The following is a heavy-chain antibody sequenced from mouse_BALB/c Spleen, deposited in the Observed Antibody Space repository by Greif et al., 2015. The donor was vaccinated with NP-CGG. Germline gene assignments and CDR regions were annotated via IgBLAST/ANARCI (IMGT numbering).Heavy chain of an antibody. D-gene: IGHD2-10*02. CDR1: GFNIKDTY. CDR2: IVPANGNT. Sequence: EVNVVDSGAELVKPGASVKLSCTASGFNIKDTYMHWVKQRPEQGLEWIGRIVPANGNTKYDPTFQGKATITADTSSNTAYLQLSSLTSEDTAVYYCARYLYGNYFDYWGQGTTLAVSS. CDR3: ARYLYGNYFDY. V-gene: IGHV14-3*02. J-gene: IGHJ2*01.